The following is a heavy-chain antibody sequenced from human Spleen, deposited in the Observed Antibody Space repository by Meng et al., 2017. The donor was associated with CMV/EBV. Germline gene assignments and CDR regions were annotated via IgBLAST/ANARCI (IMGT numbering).Heavy chain of an antibody. D-gene: IGHD6-6*01. J-gene: IGHJ4*02. CDR1: GGSFSGYY. CDR3: AREYSMWGNYFDH. V-gene: IGHV4-34*01. Sequence: GSLRLSCAVYGGSFSGYYWGWIRQPPGKGLEWIGSIYYGGSTYYNPSLKSRVTISVDTSKNQFSLKLDSVTAADTAVYYCAREYSMWGNYFDHWGRGTLVTVSS. CDR2: IYYGGST.